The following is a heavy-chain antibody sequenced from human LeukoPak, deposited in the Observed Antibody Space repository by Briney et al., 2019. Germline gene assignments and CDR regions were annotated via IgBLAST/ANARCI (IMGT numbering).Heavy chain of an antibody. CDR3: AREKESTAALGGG. V-gene: IGHV6-1*01. CDR2: TYYRSKWYN. D-gene: IGHD6-13*01. Sequence: PSQTLSLTCAISGDSVSANSAVCNWIRQSPSRGLEWLGRTYYRSKWYNDYAVSVKSRITINPDTSKNQFSLQLNSVTPEDTAVYFCAREKESTAALGGGWGQGTLATVSS. J-gene: IGHJ4*02. CDR1: GDSVSANSAV.